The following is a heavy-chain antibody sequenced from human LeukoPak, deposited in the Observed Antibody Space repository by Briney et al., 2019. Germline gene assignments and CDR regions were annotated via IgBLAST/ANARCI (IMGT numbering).Heavy chain of an antibody. J-gene: IGHJ5*02. CDR3: ARVQAGVPAAMGGWFDP. Sequence: NPGESLKISCKGSGYSFTSYWIGWVRQMPGKGLEWMGIIYPGDSDTRYSPSFQGQVTISADKSISTAYLQWSSLKASDTAMYYCARVQAGVPAAMGGWFDPWGQGTLVTVSS. V-gene: IGHV5-51*01. CDR1: GYSFTSYW. CDR2: IYPGDSDT. D-gene: IGHD2-2*01.